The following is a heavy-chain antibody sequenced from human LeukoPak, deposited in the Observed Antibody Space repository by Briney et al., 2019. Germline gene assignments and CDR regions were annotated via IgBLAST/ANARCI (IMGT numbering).Heavy chain of an antibody. V-gene: IGHV4-30-4*08. CDR1: GGSVSSGSYY. D-gene: IGHD1-26*01. J-gene: IGHJ4*02. CDR3: ARGVGTTTFDY. CDR2: IYYSGST. Sequence: SETLSLTCTVSGGSVSSGSYYWSWIRQPPGKGLEWIGYIYYSGSTYYNPSLKSRVTISVDTSKNQFSLKLSSVTAADTAVYYCARGVGTTTFDYWGQGTLVTVSS.